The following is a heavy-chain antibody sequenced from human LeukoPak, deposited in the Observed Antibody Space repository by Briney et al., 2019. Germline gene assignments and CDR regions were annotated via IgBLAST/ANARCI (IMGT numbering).Heavy chain of an antibody. J-gene: IGHJ4*02. Sequence: GGSLRLSCAASGFTVSSNYMSWVRQAPGKGLEWVSVIYSGGSTYYADSVKGRFTISRDNSKNTLYLQMNSLRAEDTPVYYCAKPPRSSIDYWGQGTLVTVSS. CDR3: AKPPRSSIDY. CDR1: GFTVSSNY. V-gene: IGHV3-53*01. D-gene: IGHD3-10*01. CDR2: IYSGGST.